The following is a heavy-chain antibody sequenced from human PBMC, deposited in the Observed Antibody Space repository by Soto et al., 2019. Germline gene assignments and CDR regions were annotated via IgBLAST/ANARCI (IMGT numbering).Heavy chain of an antibody. CDR2: VKPNDGDT. CDR3: VSNLDCGGDCLES. J-gene: IGHJ4*02. D-gene: IGHD2-21*02. V-gene: IGHV1-2*02. Sequence: ASGKVSCKDSSHVFIDYYVHWVRQAPGQRPEWMGWVKPNDGDTKIAQKFQGRVSMTRDTSISTAYLELSRLKSDDTAIYYCVSNLDCGGDCLESWGQGTLVTVSS. CDR1: SHVFIDYY.